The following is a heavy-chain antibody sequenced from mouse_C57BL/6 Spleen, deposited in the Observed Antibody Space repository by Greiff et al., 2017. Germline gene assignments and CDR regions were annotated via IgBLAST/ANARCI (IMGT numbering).Heavy chain of an antibody. V-gene: IGHV5-17*01. CDR2: ISSGSSTI. J-gene: IGHJ3*01. Sequence: EVQLVESGGGLVKPGGSLKLSCAASGFTFSDYGMHWVRQAPEKGLEWVAYISSGSSTIYYADTVKGRFTISRDNAKNTLFLQMTSLRSEDTAMYYCAVTGTVAWFAYWGQGTLVTVSA. CDR1: GFTFSDYG. D-gene: IGHD4-1*01. CDR3: AVTGTVAWFAY.